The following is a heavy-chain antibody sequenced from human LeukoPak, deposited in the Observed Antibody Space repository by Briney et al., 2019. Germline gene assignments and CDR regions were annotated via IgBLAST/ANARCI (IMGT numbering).Heavy chain of an antibody. D-gene: IGHD6-19*01. Sequence: PSETLSLTCTVSGGSISSYYWSWIRQPPGKGLEWIGYIYYSGSTNYNPSLKSRVTISVDTSKNQFSLKLSSVTAADTAVYYCARRHSSGWYVFDYWGQGTLVTVSS. CDR2: IYYSGST. J-gene: IGHJ4*02. CDR1: GGSISSYY. CDR3: ARRHSSGWYVFDY. V-gene: IGHV4-59*08.